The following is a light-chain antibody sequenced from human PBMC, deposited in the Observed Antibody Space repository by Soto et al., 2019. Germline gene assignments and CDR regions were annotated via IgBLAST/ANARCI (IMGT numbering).Light chain of an antibody. CDR3: QQYDKLPRT. J-gene: IGKJ1*01. CDR1: QGIRND. Sequence: IQMTESPSSLYATVGDRVTITCRASQGIRNDLGCYQQKPGKAPKLLIHAASSLESGVPSRFSGSGSGRDFTLTISSLQPEDFATYYCQQYDKLPRTFGQGIKV. V-gene: IGKV1-6*01. CDR2: AAS.